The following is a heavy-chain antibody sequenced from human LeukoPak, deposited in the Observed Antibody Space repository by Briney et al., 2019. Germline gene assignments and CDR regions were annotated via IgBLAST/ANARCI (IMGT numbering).Heavy chain of an antibody. CDR2: IKQDGSEK. D-gene: IGHD4-23*01. CDR1: GFTFSSYA. Sequence: GGSLRLSCAASGFTFSSYAMSWVRQAPGKGLEWVANIKQDGSEKYYVDSVKGRFTISRDNAKNSLYLQMNSLRAEDTAVFYCARDLRGYKDYWGQGTLVTVSS. J-gene: IGHJ4*02. V-gene: IGHV3-7*03. CDR3: ARDLRGYKDY.